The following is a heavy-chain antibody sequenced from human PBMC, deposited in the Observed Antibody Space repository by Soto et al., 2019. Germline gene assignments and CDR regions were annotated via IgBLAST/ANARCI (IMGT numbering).Heavy chain of an antibody. CDR2: IHFSEST. CDR3: ARARGSRNRNAFNI. CDR1: GGSIVTSNYY. J-gene: IGHJ3*02. D-gene: IGHD3-10*01. V-gene: IGHV4-39*01. Sequence: SETLSLTCIVSGGSIVTSNYYCACIRQPPGKALEWIGSIHFSESTYYNPSLWSRVTISVDTSQNQISLSLGSVTAADTAVYYCARARGSRNRNAFNIWGNGTMVTVSS.